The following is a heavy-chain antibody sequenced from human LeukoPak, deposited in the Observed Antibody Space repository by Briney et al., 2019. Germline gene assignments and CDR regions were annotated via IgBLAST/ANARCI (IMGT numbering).Heavy chain of an antibody. Sequence: GGTLRLSCAASGFTFSKAWMSWGREAPGKGVGRGGRIKSITDGGTTDYAAPVKGRVTISRDDSRNTLYLQMNSLKTEDTAVYYCTTDYTYTILWGQGTLVTVSS. CDR3: TTDYTYTIL. CDR1: GFTFSKAW. CDR2: IKSITDGGTT. V-gene: IGHV3-15*01. D-gene: IGHD3-9*01. J-gene: IGHJ4*02.